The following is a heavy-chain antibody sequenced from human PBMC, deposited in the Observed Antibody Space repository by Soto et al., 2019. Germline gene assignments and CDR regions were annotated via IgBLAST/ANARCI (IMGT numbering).Heavy chain of an antibody. D-gene: IGHD2-2*01. CDR2: IYPGDSDT. J-gene: IGHJ5*02. CDR1: GYSFTSYW. V-gene: IGHV5-51*01. Sequence: EVQLVQSGAEVKKPGESLKISCKGSGYSFTSYWIGWVRQMPGKGLEWMGIIYPGDSDTRYSPSFQGQVTISADKSISTAYLQWSSLKASDTAMYYCARCPRRGDTSCYWFDPWGQGTLVTVSS. CDR3: ARCPRRGDTSCYWFDP.